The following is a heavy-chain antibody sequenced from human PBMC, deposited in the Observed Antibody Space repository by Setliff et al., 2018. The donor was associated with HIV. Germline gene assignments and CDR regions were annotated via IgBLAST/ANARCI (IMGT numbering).Heavy chain of an antibody. J-gene: IGHJ4*02. CDR3: ATSPAGEILGSRPFYFDY. CDR2: IYYSGST. V-gene: IGHV4-31*03. CDR1: GDSINSGNYY. D-gene: IGHD3-10*01. Sequence: LSLTCTVSGDSINSGNYYWSWIRQHPGKGLGWIGYIYYSGSTYYSPSLKGRVTISEDTSKNQFSLKMRSVTAADTAVYYCATSPAGEILGSRPFYFDYWGQGTLVTVSS.